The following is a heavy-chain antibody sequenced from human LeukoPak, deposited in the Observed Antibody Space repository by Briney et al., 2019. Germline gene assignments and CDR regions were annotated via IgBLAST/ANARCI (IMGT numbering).Heavy chain of an antibody. D-gene: IGHD7-27*01. Sequence: GGTLRLSCAASGFTFSSYGMSWVRQAPGKGLEWVSSISSSSSYIYYADSVKGRFTISRDNAKNSLYLQMNSLRAEDTAVYYCARKMGTLGHAFDIWGQGTMVTVSS. CDR3: ARKMGTLGHAFDI. CDR2: ISSSSSYI. V-gene: IGHV3-21*01. CDR1: GFTFSSYG. J-gene: IGHJ3*02.